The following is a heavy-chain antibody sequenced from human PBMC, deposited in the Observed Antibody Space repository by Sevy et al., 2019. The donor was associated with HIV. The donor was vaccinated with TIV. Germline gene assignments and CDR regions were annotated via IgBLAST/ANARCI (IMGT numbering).Heavy chain of an antibody. J-gene: IGHJ4*02. CDR3: VRRGVDAYNVYFDL. D-gene: IGHD3-10*01. V-gene: IGHV3-21*05. Sequence: RGSLRLSCTASGYTFPAFSFNWVRQAPGKGLEWLSYISTGTDHIYYAHSAKGRFTISRDDAKNSVYLEMKSLRDQDTALYYCVRRGVDAYNVYFDLWGQGTLVTVSS. CDR1: GYTFPAFS. CDR2: ISTGTDHI.